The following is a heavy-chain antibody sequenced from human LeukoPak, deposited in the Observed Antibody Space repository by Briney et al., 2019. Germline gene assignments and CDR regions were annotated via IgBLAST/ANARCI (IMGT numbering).Heavy chain of an antibody. CDR3: ARWRLASRGPMDV. CDR2: MNPNSGNT. CDR1: GYSFTSYD. V-gene: IGHV1-8*01. D-gene: IGHD3-3*02. Sequence: ASVTVSCKASGYSFTSYDINWVRQAPGQGLEWMGWMNPNSGNTVYAQKFQGRVTMTRNTSISTAYMELSSLRSEDTAVYYCARWRLASRGPMDVWGKGTTVTISS. J-gene: IGHJ6*03.